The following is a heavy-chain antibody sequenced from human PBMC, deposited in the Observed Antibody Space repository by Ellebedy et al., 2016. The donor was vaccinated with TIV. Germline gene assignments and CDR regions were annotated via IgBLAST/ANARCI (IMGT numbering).Heavy chain of an antibody. CDR3: AKEGADHYYDSSGYYYLDY. CDR1: GFTFSSYA. CDR2: ISGSGGST. D-gene: IGHD3-22*01. Sequence: GESLKISCAASGFTFSSYAMSWVRQAPGKGLEWVSAISGSGGSTYYADSVKGRFTISRDNSKNTLYLQMNSLRAEDTAVYYCAKEGADHYYDSSGYYYLDYWGQGTLVTVSS. J-gene: IGHJ4*02. V-gene: IGHV3-23*01.